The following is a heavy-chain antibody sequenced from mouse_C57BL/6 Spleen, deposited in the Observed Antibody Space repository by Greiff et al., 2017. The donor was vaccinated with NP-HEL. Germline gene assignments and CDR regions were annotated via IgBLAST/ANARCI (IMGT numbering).Heavy chain of an antibody. J-gene: IGHJ1*03. CDR3: AREASSYLYWYFDV. CDR2: ISDGGSYT. V-gene: IGHV5-4*01. CDR1: GFTFSSYA. Sequence: EVKVVESGGGLVKPGGSLKLSCAASGFTFSSYAMSWVRQTPEKRLEWVATISDGGSYTYYPDNVKGRFTISRDNAKNNLYLQMSHLKSEDTAMYYCAREASSYLYWYFDVWGTGTTVTVSS. D-gene: IGHD1-1*01.